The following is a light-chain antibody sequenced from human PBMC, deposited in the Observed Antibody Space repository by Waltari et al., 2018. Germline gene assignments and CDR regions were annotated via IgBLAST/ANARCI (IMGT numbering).Light chain of an antibody. CDR2: DID. CDR3: SVWDDSLSGPV. Sequence: QSVVTQPPSASGAPGQRVTISCSGSSSNVGRNSLKWYQQLPGTAPKVVMYDIDRRPSGVPDRFSGSRSGTTASLTISGLQSEDEADYYCSVWDDSLSGPVFGGGTKLTVL. J-gene: IGLJ2*01. V-gene: IGLV1-44*01. CDR1: SSNVGRNS.